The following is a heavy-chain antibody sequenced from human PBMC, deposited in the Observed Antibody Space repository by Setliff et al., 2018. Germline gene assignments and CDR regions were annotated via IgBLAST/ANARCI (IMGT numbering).Heavy chain of an antibody. CDR2: IKQDGSDV. CDR1: GFTFSTYW. CDR3: ARGARLYETDHHYYGWLDP. D-gene: IGHD3-22*01. Sequence: GGSLSLSCAASGFTFSTYWMSWVRQTPGKGLEWVANIKQDGSDVKYVDSVKGRFTISRDNAKNSLYLQMNNLRAEDTAVYHCARGARLYETDHHYYGWLDPWGQGTLVTVSS. J-gene: IGHJ5*02. V-gene: IGHV3-7*01.